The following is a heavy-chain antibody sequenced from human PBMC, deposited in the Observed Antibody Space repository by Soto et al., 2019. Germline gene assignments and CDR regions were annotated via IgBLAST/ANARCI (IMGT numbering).Heavy chain of an antibody. J-gene: IGHJ4*02. D-gene: IGHD3-22*01. CDR1: GFTFSDHY. Sequence: GGSLRLSCAASGFTFSDHYMDWVRQAPGKGLEWVGRSRNKANSYTTEYAASVKGRFTISRGDSKNSLYLQMNSLKTEDTAVYYCALGSRGYWGQGTLVTVSS. V-gene: IGHV3-72*01. CDR3: ALGSRGY. CDR2: SRNKANSYTT.